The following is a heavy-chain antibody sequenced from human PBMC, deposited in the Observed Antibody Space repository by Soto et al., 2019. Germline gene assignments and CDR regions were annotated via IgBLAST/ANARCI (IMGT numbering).Heavy chain of an antibody. CDR3: ARDNTPYYDFWSGYYGLDY. D-gene: IGHD3-3*01. V-gene: IGHV1-18*04. Sequence: ASVKVSCKASGYTFTSYGISWVRQAPGQGLEWMGWISAYNGNTNYAQKLQGRVTMTTDTSTSTAYMELRSLRSDDTAVYYCARDNTPYYDFWSGYYGLDYWGQGTLVTVSS. CDR2: ISAYNGNT. CDR1: GYTFTSYG. J-gene: IGHJ4*02.